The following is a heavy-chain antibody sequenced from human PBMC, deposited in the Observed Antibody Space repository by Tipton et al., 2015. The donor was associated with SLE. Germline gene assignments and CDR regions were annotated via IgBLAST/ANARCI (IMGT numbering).Heavy chain of an antibody. V-gene: IGHV4-61*09. CDR1: GGSISSGSYY. CDR3: AGVAGAAELLNAFDI. J-gene: IGHJ3*02. D-gene: IGHD1-26*01. Sequence: TLSLTCTVSGGSISSGSYYWSWIRQPAGQGLEWIGHIYTSGSTNYNPSLKSRVTISVDTSKNQFSLKLSSVTAADTAVYYCAGVAGAAELLNAFDIWGQGTMVTVSS. CDR2: IYTSGST.